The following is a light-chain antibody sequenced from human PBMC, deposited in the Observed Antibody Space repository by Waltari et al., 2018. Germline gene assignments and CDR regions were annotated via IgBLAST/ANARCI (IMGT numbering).Light chain of an antibody. CDR3: SSYAGSSKGV. V-gene: IGLV2-23*02. CDR1: SRDVGNYKR. Sequence: QSALTQPASVSGSPGQSITISCTGTSRDVGNYKRGSWYQQPPGKAPKLMIYAVSKRPSGVSDRFSGSKSGDMASLTISGLQPEDEAEYFCSSYAGSSKGVFGGGTKVTVL. J-gene: IGLJ2*01. CDR2: AVS.